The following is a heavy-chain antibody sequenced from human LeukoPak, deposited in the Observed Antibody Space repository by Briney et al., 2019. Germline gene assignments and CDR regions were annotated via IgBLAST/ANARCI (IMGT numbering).Heavy chain of an antibody. CDR1: GFTFSSYA. J-gene: IGHJ5*02. D-gene: IGHD3-10*01. CDR3: ATLRGSGSYYNENWFDH. Sequence: PVGSLRLSCAAPGFTFSSYALSWVRPAPGKGLEYVSAISGSGRDTYYADSVRGRFTISRDNSKNTLYLQMNSLRAEDTAVYYCATLRGSGSYYNENWFDHWGQGTLATVSS. CDR2: ISGSGRDT. V-gene: IGHV3-23*01.